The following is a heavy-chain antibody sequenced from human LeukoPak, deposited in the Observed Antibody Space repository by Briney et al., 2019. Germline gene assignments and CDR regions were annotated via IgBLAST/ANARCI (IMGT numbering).Heavy chain of an antibody. CDR1: GFTFSTYW. CDR3: ARGSRPEVATILYDN. D-gene: IGHD5-12*01. CDR2: IKEDGSEK. J-gene: IGHJ4*02. V-gene: IGHV3-7*01. Sequence: GGSLRLSCAASGFTFSTYWMGWVRQAPGKGLEWVANIKEDGSEKYYLDSVKGRFTISRDNAQNSLHLEMNRLRAEDTAVYYCARGSRPEVATILYDNWGQGTLITVSP.